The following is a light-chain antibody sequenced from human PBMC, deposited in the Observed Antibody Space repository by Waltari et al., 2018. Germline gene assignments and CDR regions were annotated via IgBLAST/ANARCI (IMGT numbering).Light chain of an antibody. V-gene: IGKV1-5*03. CDR1: QSISSW. CDR2: KAS. Sequence: DIQMTQSPSTLSASVGDRVTITCRASQSISSWLAWYQQKPGKAPNLVIYKASSLESGVPSMVSGSVAGAEVALSISSLQPDDFATYYCQQFSTYPWTFGQGTRVEI. CDR3: QQFSTYPWT. J-gene: IGKJ1*01.